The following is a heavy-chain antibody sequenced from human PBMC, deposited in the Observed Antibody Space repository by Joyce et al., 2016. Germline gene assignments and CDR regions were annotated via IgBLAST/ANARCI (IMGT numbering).Heavy chain of an antibody. CDR3: AHAPATDRYYGMDV. V-gene: IGHV2-5*02. CDR2: IYWDDDK. J-gene: IGHJ6*02. Sequence: QVTLKESGPTLVKPTQTLTLTCTFSGFSLSTSGVGVGWIRQPPGKALEWLALIYWDDDKRYSSSLKSRLTITKDTSKNQVVRTMTNMDPVDTATYNCAHAPATDRYYGMDVWGQGTTVTVSS. D-gene: IGHD6-25*01. CDR1: GFSLSTSGVG.